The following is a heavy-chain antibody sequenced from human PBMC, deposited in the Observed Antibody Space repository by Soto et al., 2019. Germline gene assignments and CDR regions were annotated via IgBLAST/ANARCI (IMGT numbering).Heavy chain of an antibody. Sequence: QVQLVQSGAEVKKPGSSVKVSCKASGGTFSSYAISWVRQAPGQGLEWMGGIIPIFGTANYAQKFQGRVTITADESTSTAYMELSSLRSEDTAVYYCARGGPPGSSGYYRGVFKVYGMDVWGQGTTVTVSS. CDR1: GGTFSSYA. J-gene: IGHJ6*02. D-gene: IGHD3-22*01. V-gene: IGHV1-69*01. CDR3: ARGGPPGSSGYYRGVFKVYGMDV. CDR2: IIPIFGTA.